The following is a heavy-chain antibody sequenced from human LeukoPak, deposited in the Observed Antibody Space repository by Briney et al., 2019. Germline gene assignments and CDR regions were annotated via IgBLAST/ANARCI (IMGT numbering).Heavy chain of an antibody. CDR2: IIPIFGTA. CDR3: ARHDPARHFDY. Sequence: SVKVSCKASGGTFSSYAISWVRQAPGQGLEWMGGIIPIFGTANYAQKLQGRVTITADESTSTAYMKLSSLRSEDTAVYYCARHDPARHFDYWGQGTLVTVSS. J-gene: IGHJ4*02. V-gene: IGHV1-69*13. CDR1: GGTFSSYA.